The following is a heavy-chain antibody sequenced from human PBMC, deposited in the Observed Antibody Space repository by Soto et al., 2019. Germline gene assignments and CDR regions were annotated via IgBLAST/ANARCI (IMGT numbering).Heavy chain of an antibody. J-gene: IGHJ6*02. Sequence: GASVKGSCKASGYTFTSYDINWVRQATGQGLEWMGWMNPNSGYTGYAQKFQGRVTMTRNTSISTAYMELSSLRAEDTAVYYCAKFNGIVLIIHGMDVWGQGTTVSVSS. CDR3: AKFNGIVLIIHGMDV. D-gene: IGHD2-8*01. CDR1: GYTFTSYD. V-gene: IGHV1-8*01. CDR2: MNPNSGYT.